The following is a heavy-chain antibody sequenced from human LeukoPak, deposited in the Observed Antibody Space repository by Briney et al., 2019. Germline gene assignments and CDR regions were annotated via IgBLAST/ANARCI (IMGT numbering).Heavy chain of an antibody. D-gene: IGHD5-24*01. CDR1: GFTFSSYS. CDR3: ARARRDGYNQWGAFDI. Sequence: PGGSLRLSCAASGFTFSSYSMNWVRQAPGKGLEWVSSISSSSSYIYYADSVKGRFTISRDNAKNSLYLQMSSLRAEDTAVYYCARARRDGYNQWGAFDIWGQGTMVTVSS. J-gene: IGHJ3*02. V-gene: IGHV3-21*01. CDR2: ISSSSSYI.